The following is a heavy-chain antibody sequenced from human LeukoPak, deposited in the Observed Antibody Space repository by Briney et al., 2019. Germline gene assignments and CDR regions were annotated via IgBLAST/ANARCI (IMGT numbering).Heavy chain of an antibody. CDR2: INPSGGST. D-gene: IGHD3-22*01. CDR3: ARDYYESRGYWHDVFDI. V-gene: IGHV1-46*01. CDR1: GYTFTSYY. Sequence: ASVKVSCKASGYTFTSYYMHWVRQAPGQGLEWMGIINPSGGSTSYAQKFQGRVTITADKSTSTAYMELSSLRSEDTAVYYCARDYYESRGYWHDVFDIWGQGTMVIVSS. J-gene: IGHJ3*02.